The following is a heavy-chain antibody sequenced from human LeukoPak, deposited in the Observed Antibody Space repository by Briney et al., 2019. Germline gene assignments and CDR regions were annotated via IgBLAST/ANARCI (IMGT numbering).Heavy chain of an antibody. CDR3: AKAGLWFGESPYYFDY. CDR2: ISSSGSTI. Sequence: GGSLRLSCAASGFTFSDYYMSWIRQAPGKGLEWVSYISSSGSTIYYADSVKGRFTISRDNAKNSLYLQMNSLRAEDTAVYYCAKAGLWFGESPYYFDYWGQGTLVTVSS. D-gene: IGHD3-10*01. CDR1: GFTFSDYY. J-gene: IGHJ4*02. V-gene: IGHV3-11*01.